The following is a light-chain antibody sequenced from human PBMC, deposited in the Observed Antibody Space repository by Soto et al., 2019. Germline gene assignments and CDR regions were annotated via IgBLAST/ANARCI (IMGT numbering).Light chain of an antibody. Sequence: EIVLTQSPVTLSLSPWERATLSCRASQSVSSSYLAWYQQKPGQAPRLLIYGASSRPTGIPDRVSGSGSGTDFTLSISRLEPEDFAVYYCQQYGSSPWTFGQGTKVDI. CDR1: QSVSSSY. CDR2: GAS. J-gene: IGKJ1*01. V-gene: IGKV3-20*01. CDR3: QQYGSSPWT.